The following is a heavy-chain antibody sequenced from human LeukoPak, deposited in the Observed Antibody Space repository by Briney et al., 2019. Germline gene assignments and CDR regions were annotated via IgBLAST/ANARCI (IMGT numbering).Heavy chain of an antibody. CDR1: GGSISSYY. V-gene: IGHV4-59*01. Sequence: SETLSLTCTVSGGSISSYYWSWIRQPPGKGLEWIGYIYYSGSTNYNPSLKSRVTISVDTSKNQFSLKLSSVTAADTAVYYCASFWYITGIQDWGQGTLVTVSS. J-gene: IGHJ4*02. D-gene: IGHD1-20*01. CDR2: IYYSGST. CDR3: ASFWYITGIQD.